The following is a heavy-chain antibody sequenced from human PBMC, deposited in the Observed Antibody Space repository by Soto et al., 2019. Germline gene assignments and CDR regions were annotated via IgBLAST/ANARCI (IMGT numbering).Heavy chain of an antibody. CDR1: GFTFSSYA. J-gene: IGHJ4*02. CDR3: AKDWGNYGDYPYYFDY. V-gene: IGHV3-23*01. Sequence: PGGSLRLSCAASGFTFSSYAMSWVRQAPGKGLEWVSAISGSGGSTYYADSVKGRFTISRDNSKNTLYLQMNSLRAEDTAVYYCAKDWGNYGDYPYYFDYWGQGTLVTVSS. CDR2: ISGSGGST. D-gene: IGHD4-17*01.